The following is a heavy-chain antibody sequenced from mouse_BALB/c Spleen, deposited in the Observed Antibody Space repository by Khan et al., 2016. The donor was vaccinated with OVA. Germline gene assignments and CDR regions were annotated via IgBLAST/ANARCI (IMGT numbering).Heavy chain of an antibody. V-gene: IGHV9-1*02. Sequence: QIQLVQPGPELKKPGETVKISCKASGYTFTNYGMNWVKQAPGKGLKWMGWINTYTGEPTYTDDFKGRFAFSLETSASTAYLQINNLKNEDIATYFCARGASYWYFDVWGAGTPVTVSS. CDR2: INTYTGEP. CDR1: GYTFTNYG. CDR3: ARGASYWYFDV. J-gene: IGHJ1*01.